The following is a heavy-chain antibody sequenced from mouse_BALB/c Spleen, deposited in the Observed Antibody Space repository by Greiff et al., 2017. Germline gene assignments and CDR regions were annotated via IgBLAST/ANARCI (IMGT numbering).Heavy chain of an antibody. CDR2: IDPETGGT. J-gene: IGHJ3*01. D-gene: IGHD2-4*01. CDR1: GYTFTDYE. V-gene: IGHV1-15*01. Sequence: QVHVKQSGAELVRPGASVTLSCKASGYTFTDYEMHWVKQTPVHGLEWIGAIDPETGGTAYNQKFKGKATLTADKSSSTAYMELRSLTSEDSAVYYCTRGGITTRLAYWGQGTLVTVSA. CDR3: TRGGITTRLAY.